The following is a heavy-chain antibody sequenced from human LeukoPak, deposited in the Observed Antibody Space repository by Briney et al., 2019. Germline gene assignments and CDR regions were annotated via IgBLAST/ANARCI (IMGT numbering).Heavy chain of an antibody. CDR2: IYYSGTT. CDR1: GGSISTGGYY. V-gene: IGHV4-31*03. Sequence: SETLSLTCTVPGGSISTGGYYWSWIRQYPGKGLERIEHIYYSGTTYYNPSLKSRLTISVGMSENHFSLRLSSVTAADTAVYYSARAGLRQIVITYWGQGILVTVSS. J-gene: IGHJ4*02. D-gene: IGHD3-22*01. CDR3: ARAGLRQIVITY.